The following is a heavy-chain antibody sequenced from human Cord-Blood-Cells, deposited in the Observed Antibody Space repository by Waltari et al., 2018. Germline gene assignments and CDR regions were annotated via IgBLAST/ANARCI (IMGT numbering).Heavy chain of an antibody. CDR1: GFTFSSYA. V-gene: IGHV3-30*04. CDR3: AREMNPITMIVGGMDV. D-gene: IGHD3-22*01. CDR2: ISNDGINK. Sequence: QVQLVESGGGVVQPGRSLRLSCAASGFTFSSYAMHWVRQAPGKGLEWVAVISNDGINKYYADSVKGRFTISRDNSKNTLYLQMNSLRAEDTAVYYCAREMNPITMIVGGMDVWGQGTTVTVSS. J-gene: IGHJ6*02.